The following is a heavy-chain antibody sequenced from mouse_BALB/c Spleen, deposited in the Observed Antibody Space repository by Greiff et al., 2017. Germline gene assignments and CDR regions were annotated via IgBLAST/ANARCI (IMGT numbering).Heavy chain of an antibody. CDR2: IWGDGST. CDR1: GFSLTGYG. J-gene: IGHJ3*01. Sequence: QVHVKQSGPGLVAPSQSLSITCTVSGFSLTGYGVNWVRQPPGKGLEWLGMIWGDGSTDYNSALKSRLSISKDNSKSQVFLKMNSLQTDDTARYYCARDHGFYDGYYRAWFAYWGQGTLVTVSA. CDR3: ARDHGFYDGYYRAWFAY. D-gene: IGHD2-3*01. V-gene: IGHV2-6-7*01.